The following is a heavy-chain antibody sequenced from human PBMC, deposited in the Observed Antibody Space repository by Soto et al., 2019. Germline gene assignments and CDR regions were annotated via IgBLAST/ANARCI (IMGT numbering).Heavy chain of an antibody. Sequence: QVQLMQSGSEVTKPGASVKVSCKATGYTFTRYGITWVRQAPGQGLEWMGWISGDSSDTDHAQRFQGRFTMATDPSTTTAYRELRNLRSDDTAKYYCATGGRYCTSTDCRTGFDFWGQGTLVTVSS. CDR1: GYTFTRYG. CDR2: ISGDSSDT. D-gene: IGHD2-2*01. CDR3: ATGGRYCTSTDCRTGFDF. V-gene: IGHV1-18*01. J-gene: IGHJ4*02.